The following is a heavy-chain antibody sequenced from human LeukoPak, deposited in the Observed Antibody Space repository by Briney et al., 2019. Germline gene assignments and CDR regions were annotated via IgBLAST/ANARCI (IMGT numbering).Heavy chain of an antibody. Sequence: GGSLRLSCAASGFTFSNYGMHWVRQAPGKGLEWVVVISHDGSNNNYADSVKGRFTISRDNSKNTLYLQMNSLRPEDTAVYYCAKVRVGAAHFDYWGQGTLVTVSS. CDR1: GFTFSNYG. CDR3: AKVRVGAAHFDY. CDR2: ISHDGSNN. D-gene: IGHD2-15*01. V-gene: IGHV3-30*18. J-gene: IGHJ4*02.